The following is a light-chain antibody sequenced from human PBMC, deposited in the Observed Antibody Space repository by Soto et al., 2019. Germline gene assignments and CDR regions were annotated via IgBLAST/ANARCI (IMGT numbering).Light chain of an antibody. CDR2: DVS. Sequence: DIQMTQSPTTLSASVGDRVTITCRASQTVERWLAWYQQKPGKAPNLLISDVSTLERGVPSRFSGSGSATEFTLTISGLQPDDFATYYCQQYKDYVYPFGQGTTVESK. CDR3: QQYKDYVYP. V-gene: IGKV1-5*01. J-gene: IGKJ2*01. CDR1: QTVERW.